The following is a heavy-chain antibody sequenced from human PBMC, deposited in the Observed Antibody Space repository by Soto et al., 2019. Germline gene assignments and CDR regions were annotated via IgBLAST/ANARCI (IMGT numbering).Heavy chain of an antibody. D-gene: IGHD5-18*01. CDR2: IYWDDDE. CDR3: AHRPRGYSYHVDF. V-gene: IGHV2-5*02. J-gene: IGHJ4*02. CDR1: VFSLTTRGVG. Sequence: QITVKESGPTLVKPTQPLTLTCTFSVFSLTTRGVGVGWIRQTPGKALEWLALIYWDDDEGYSPSLKSRLTITKDTSKTQVVLTMPNMDPVDTATYFCAHRPRGYSYHVDFWGQGTLVTGSS.